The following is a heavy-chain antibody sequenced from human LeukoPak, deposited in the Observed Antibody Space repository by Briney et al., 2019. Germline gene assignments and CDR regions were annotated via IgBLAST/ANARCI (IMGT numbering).Heavy chain of an antibody. V-gene: IGHV3-21*01. CDR2: ISSSSSYI. Sequence: GGSLRLSCAASGFTFSSYSVNWVRQAPGKGLEWVSSISSSSSYIYYADSVKGRFTISRDNAKNSLYLQMNSLRAEDTAVYYCARDGTTMIAFDYWGQGTLVTVSS. D-gene: IGHD3-22*01. CDR3: ARDGTTMIAFDY. CDR1: GFTFSSYS. J-gene: IGHJ4*02.